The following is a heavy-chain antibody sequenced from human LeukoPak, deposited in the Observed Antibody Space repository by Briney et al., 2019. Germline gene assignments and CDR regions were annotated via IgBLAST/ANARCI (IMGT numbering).Heavy chain of an antibody. Sequence: SETLSLTCTVSGASISSYYWSWIRQPPGKGLEWIGYIYYSGSTNYNPSHKSRLTISVDTSKNQFSLMLSSVTAADTAVYYCARGRPRIAAAPLGYWGQGTLVTVSS. V-gene: IGHV4-59*01. CDR3: ARGRPRIAAAPLGY. CDR1: GASISSYY. J-gene: IGHJ4*02. CDR2: IYYSGST. D-gene: IGHD6-13*01.